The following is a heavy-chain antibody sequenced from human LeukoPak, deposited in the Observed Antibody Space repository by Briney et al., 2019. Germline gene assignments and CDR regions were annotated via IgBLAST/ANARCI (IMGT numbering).Heavy chain of an antibody. CDR1: GFTFDDYG. V-gene: IGHV3-20*04. CDR3: ARGGSSWYSELDS. Sequence: GGSLRLSCAASGFTFDDYGMSWVRQAPGKGLEWVSDINWNGGSTSYADSVKGRFTISRDNAKNSLYLQMNSLRAEDTAVYYCARGGSSWYSELDSWGQGTLVTVSS. D-gene: IGHD6-13*01. CDR2: INWNGGST. J-gene: IGHJ4*02.